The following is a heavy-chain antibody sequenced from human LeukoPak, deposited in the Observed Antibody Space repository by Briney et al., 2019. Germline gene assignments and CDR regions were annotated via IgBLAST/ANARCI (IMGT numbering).Heavy chain of an antibody. D-gene: IGHD2-15*01. Sequence: PGGSLRLSCAASGFTFSSYSMNWVRQAPGKGLEWVSYISSSSSTIYYADSVKGRFTISRDNAKNSLYLQMNSLRDEDTAVYYCARTGSAASPDDAFDIWGQGTMVTVSS. CDR3: ARTGSAASPDDAFDI. V-gene: IGHV3-48*02. J-gene: IGHJ3*02. CDR1: GFTFSSYS. CDR2: ISSSSSTI.